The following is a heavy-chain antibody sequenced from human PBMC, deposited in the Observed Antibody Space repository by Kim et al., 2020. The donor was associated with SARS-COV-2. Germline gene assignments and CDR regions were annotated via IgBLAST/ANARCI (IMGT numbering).Heavy chain of an antibody. V-gene: IGHV3-23*01. CDR3: AKEVEQWLGYYYYGMDV. J-gene: IGHJ6*02. D-gene: IGHD6-19*01. CDR2: ISGSGGST. Sequence: GGSLRLSCAASGFTFSSYAMSWVRQAPGKGLEWVSAISGSGGSTYYADSVKGRFTISRDNSKNTLYLQMNSLRAEDTAVYYCAKEVEQWLGYYYYGMDVWGQGTTVTVSS. CDR1: GFTFSSYA.